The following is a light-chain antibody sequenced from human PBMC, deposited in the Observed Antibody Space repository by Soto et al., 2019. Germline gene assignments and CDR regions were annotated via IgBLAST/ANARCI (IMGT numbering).Light chain of an antibody. CDR1: SSDVGGYNY. Sequence: QSALTQPPSASGSLGQSVTISCTGTSSDVGGYNYVSWHQHHPGKAPKVMIYEVTKRPPGVPDRFSGSKSGNTASLTVSGLQAEDEADYYCSSFAGGGNPVLLGGVTKLTVL. CDR3: SSFAGGGNPVL. CDR2: EVT. J-gene: IGLJ2*01. V-gene: IGLV2-8*01.